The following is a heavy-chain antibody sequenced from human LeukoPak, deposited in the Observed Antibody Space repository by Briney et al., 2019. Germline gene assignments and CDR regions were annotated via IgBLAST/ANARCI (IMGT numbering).Heavy chain of an antibody. J-gene: IGHJ4*02. CDR2: IKSKTDGGTT. V-gene: IGHV3-15*01. CDR3: TTQGTSGTGRVDY. D-gene: IGHD1/OR15-1a*01. CDR1: RFTFSNAW. Sequence: PGGSLRLSCAASRFTFSNAWMTWVRQAPGKGLEWVGRIKSKTDGGTTDYAAPVKGRFTISRDDSKNTLYLQMNSLKTEDTAVYYCTTQGTSGTGRVDYWGQGTLVTVSS.